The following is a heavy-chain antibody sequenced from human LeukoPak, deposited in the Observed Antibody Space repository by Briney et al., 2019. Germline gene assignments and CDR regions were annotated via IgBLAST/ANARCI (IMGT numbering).Heavy chain of an antibody. CDR2: INTYKNNA. V-gene: IGHV1-18*01. D-gene: IGHD5-18*01. Sequence: ASVKVSCKASGYTFTSYAMNWVRQAPGQGLEWMGWINTYKNNANYAQNLQGRVTMTTDTSTSTAYMELRSLRSDDTAIYYCARRGDIYGFGWFDPWGQGTQVTVSS. J-gene: IGHJ5*02. CDR3: ARRGDIYGFGWFDP. CDR1: GYTFTSYA.